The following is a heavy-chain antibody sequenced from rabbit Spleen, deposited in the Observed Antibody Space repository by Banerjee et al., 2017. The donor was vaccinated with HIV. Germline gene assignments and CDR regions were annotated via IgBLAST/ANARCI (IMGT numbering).Heavy chain of an antibody. CDR3: ARDTSSSFSSYGMDL. J-gene: IGHJ6*01. CDR2: IYLGSSGNT. D-gene: IGHD1-1*01. V-gene: IGHV1S45*01. CDR1: GFSFSSSYW. Sequence: QEQLEESGGDLVKPEGSLTLTCTASGFSFSSSYWICWVRQAPGKGLEWIACIYLGSSGNTYYASWAKGRFTISKTSSTTVTLQVTSLTAADTATYFCARDTSSSFSSYGMDLWGPGTLVTVS.